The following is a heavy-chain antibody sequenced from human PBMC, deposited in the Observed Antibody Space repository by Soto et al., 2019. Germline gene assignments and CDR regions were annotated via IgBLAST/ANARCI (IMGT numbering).Heavy chain of an antibody. CDR2: IYYSGST. CDR1: GGSISSGGYY. V-gene: IGHV4-31*03. Sequence: SETLSLTSTVSGGSISSGGYYWSWIRQHPGKGLEWIGYIYYSGSTYYNPSLKSRVTISVDTSKNQFSLKLSSVTAADTAVYYCARNYYYGMDVWGQGTTVTVSS. J-gene: IGHJ6*02. CDR3: ARNYYYGMDV.